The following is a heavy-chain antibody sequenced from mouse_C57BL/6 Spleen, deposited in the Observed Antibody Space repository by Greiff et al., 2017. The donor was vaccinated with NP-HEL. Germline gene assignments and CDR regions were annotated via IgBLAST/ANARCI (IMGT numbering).Heavy chain of an antibody. J-gene: IGHJ1*03. Sequence: VQLQQSGAELVRPGTSVKVSCKASGYAFTNYLIEWVKQRPGQGLEWIGVLNPGSGGTNYNEKFKGKATLTADKSSSTAYMQLSSLTSEDSAVYFCARGEDFDVWGTGTTVTVSS. V-gene: IGHV1-54*01. CDR1: GYAFTNYL. CDR2: LNPGSGGT. CDR3: ARGEDFDV.